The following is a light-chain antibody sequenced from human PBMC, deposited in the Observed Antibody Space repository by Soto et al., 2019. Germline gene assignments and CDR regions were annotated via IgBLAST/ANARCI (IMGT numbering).Light chain of an antibody. CDR3: SSYTTSNTRQIV. CDR1: SSDVGGYNY. J-gene: IGLJ1*01. V-gene: IGLV2-14*03. Sequence: QSALTQPASVSGSPGQSITISCTGTSSDVGGYNYVSWYQHHPGKAPKLIIYNVSNRPSGVSIRFSGSKSDNTVCLTISGLQPEDEADYHCSSYTTSNTRQIVFGTGTKLTVL. CDR2: NVS.